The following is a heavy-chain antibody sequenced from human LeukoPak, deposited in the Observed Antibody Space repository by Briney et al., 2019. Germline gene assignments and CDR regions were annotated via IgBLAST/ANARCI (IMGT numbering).Heavy chain of an antibody. D-gene: IGHD3-22*01. Sequence: PGGSLRLSCAGSGFTFNTYNMNWVRQAPGKGLEWVSSISSSSSYIYYADSVKGRFTISRDNAKNSLYLQMNSLRAEDAAVYYCARLYDGSAYHADHFDHWGQGTLVIVSS. J-gene: IGHJ4*02. V-gene: IGHV3-21*01. CDR2: ISSSSSYI. CDR1: GFTFNTYN. CDR3: ARLYDGSAYHADHFDH.